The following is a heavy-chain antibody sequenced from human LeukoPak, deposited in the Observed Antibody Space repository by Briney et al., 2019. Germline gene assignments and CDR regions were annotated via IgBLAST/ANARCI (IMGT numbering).Heavy chain of an antibody. V-gene: IGHV1-69*01. J-gene: IGHJ4*02. CDR1: GGTFSSYA. CDR3: ARDLRPPEWKDFDY. D-gene: IGHD3-3*01. Sequence: SVKVSCKASGGTFSSYAISWVRQAPGQGLEWMGGIIPIFGTANYAQKFQGRVTITADESTSTAYMELSSLRSEDTAVYYCARDLRPPEWKDFDYWGQGTLVTVSS. CDR2: IIPIFGTA.